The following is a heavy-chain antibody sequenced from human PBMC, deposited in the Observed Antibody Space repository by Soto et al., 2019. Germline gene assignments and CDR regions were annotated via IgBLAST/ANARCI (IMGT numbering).Heavy chain of an antibody. Sequence: SETLSLTCTVSGGSISSYYWSWIRQPPGKGLEWIGYIYYSGSTNYNPSLKSRVTISVDTSKNQFSLKLSSVTAADTAVYYCARDHGDYGGIDYWGQGTLVTVSS. D-gene: IGHD4-17*01. J-gene: IGHJ4*02. CDR2: IYYSGST. V-gene: IGHV4-59*01. CDR3: ARDHGDYGGIDY. CDR1: GGSISSYY.